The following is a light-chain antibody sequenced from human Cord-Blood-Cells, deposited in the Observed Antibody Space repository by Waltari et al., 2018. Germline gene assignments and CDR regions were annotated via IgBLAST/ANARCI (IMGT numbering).Light chain of an antibody. J-gene: IGKJ4*01. CDR3: QQSYSTPLT. V-gene: IGKV1-39*01. CDR1: QSISSY. CDR2: ATS. Sequence: DLQITHSPSALSASVGASVTITCRASQSISSYLNWYQQKPGKPPKPLIYATSSLQSGVPSRFSGSGSGTDFTLTISSLQPEDFATYYCQQSYSTPLTFGGGTKVEIK.